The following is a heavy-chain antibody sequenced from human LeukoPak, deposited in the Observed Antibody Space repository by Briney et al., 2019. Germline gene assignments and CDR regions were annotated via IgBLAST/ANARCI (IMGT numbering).Heavy chain of an antibody. V-gene: IGHV1-46*01. CDR3: ARSLVLRFLEWRPNWFDP. D-gene: IGHD3-3*01. CDR2: INPSGEFT. J-gene: IGHJ5*02. CDR1: GYTFTSYY. Sequence: ASVKVSCKASGYTFTSYYIHWVRQAPGQGLEWMGLINPSGEFTTYAQKFQGRVTMTRDMSTSTVYMELSSLRSEDTAVYYCARSLVLRFLEWRPNWFDPWGQGTLVTVSS.